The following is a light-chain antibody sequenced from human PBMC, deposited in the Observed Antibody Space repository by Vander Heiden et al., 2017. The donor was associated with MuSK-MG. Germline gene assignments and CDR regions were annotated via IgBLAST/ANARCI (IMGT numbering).Light chain of an antibody. Sequence: EIVMTQSPASLSVSPGERATLSCRASLSLARNLAWYHQRPGQPPRLLIYNSSTRATGIPARFSGSGSGTEFTLTISSLQSEDSAVYYCQQDNNWPYTFGQGTKMEIK. CDR2: NSS. V-gene: IGKV3-15*01. CDR3: QQDNNWPYT. J-gene: IGKJ2*01. CDR1: LSLARN.